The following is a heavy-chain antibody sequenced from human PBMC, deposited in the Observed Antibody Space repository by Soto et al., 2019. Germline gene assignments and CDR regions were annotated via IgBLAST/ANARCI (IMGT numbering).Heavy chain of an antibody. D-gene: IGHD3-3*01. CDR1: GDTFSTYT. V-gene: IGHV1-69*05. Sequence: SVKVSCKASGDTFSTYTITWVRQAPGQGLEWMGGIIPRSGTSNYAQKFQGRVTMTTDNSTSTAYMELSSLRSEDTAVYYCASPARNYDFWSGYSFDIWGQGTMVTVSS. J-gene: IGHJ3*02. CDR2: IIPRSGTS. CDR3: ASPARNYDFWSGYSFDI.